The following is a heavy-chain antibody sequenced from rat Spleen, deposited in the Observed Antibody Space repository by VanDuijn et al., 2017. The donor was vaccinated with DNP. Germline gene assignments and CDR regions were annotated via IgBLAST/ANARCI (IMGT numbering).Heavy chain of an antibody. CDR1: EFTFTNYG. J-gene: IGHJ4*01. D-gene: IGHD3-8*01. CDR2: ISYDGSST. Sequence: EVQLVESGGGLVQPGRSLKLSCTTSEFTFTNYGMAWVRQAPTKGLVWVASISYDGSSTYYRDSVKGRFTISRDNAKSTLYLQMDSLRSEDTATYYCARHRTIMPYYYAMDAWGQGASVTVSS. CDR3: ARHRTIMPYYYAMDA. V-gene: IGHV5-29*01.